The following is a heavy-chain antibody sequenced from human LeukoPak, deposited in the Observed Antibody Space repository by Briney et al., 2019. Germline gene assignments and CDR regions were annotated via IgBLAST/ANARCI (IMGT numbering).Heavy chain of an antibody. J-gene: IGHJ6*02. V-gene: IGHV4-30-2*02. Sequence: SETLSLTCAVSGGSISSGGYSWSWIRQPPGKGLEWIGYIYHSGSTYYNPSLKSRVTISVDTSKNQFSLKLSSVTAADTAVYYCSRSSGYYLYYYYYGMDVWGQGTTVTVSS. CDR1: GGSISSGGYS. CDR2: IYHSGST. CDR3: SRSSGYYLYYYYYGMDV. D-gene: IGHD3-22*01.